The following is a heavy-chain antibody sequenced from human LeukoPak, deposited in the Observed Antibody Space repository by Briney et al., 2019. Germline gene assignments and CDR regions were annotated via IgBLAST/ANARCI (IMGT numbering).Heavy chain of an antibody. Sequence: PGGSLRLSCAASGFIFSDYFMHWVRQAPGQGLEWVGFIRTKPYGGTPDYAASVKGRFTISVDDSKSIAYLRMNSLETEDTAVYYCTRDLHGDDAFDVWGQGTMVTVSS. J-gene: IGHJ3*01. D-gene: IGHD4-17*01. CDR2: IRTKPYGGTP. CDR1: GFIFSDYF. V-gene: IGHV3-49*04. CDR3: TRDLHGDDAFDV.